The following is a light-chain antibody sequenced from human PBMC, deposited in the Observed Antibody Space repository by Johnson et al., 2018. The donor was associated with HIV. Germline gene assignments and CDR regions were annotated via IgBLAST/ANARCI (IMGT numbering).Light chain of an antibody. CDR2: DND. V-gene: IGLV1-51*02. J-gene: IGLJ1*01. Sequence: QSVLSQPPSVSAAPGRWVTVSCSGTTSNIGDHSVSWFQHLPGAAPKLLIYDNDRRPSGVPDRFSGSKSAASATLDITGLQSGDEGDYYCATWDASLSANVFGPGTKVPV. CDR1: TSNIGDHS. CDR3: ATWDASLSANV.